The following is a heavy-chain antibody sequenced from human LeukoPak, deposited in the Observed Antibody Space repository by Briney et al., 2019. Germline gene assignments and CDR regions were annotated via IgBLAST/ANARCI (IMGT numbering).Heavy chain of an antibody. CDR3: AKNSGGTCYSHLDY. Sequence: GGSLRLSCAASGFTFSSYGMTWVRQAPGKGLEWVSGISGSGGSIYYEDSVKGRFTISRDNSKNTLYLQMSSLRAEDTAVYYCAKNSGGTCYSHLDYWGQGTLVTVSS. CDR2: ISGSGGSI. CDR1: GFTFSSYG. J-gene: IGHJ4*02. V-gene: IGHV3-23*01. D-gene: IGHD2-15*01.